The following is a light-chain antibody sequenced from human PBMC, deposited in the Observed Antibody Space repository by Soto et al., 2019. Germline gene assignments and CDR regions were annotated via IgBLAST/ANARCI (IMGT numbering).Light chain of an antibody. CDR1: SSDVGGYNY. J-gene: IGLJ2*01. CDR3: SSYTSSDTLV. Sequence: QSALTQPASVSGSPGQSITISCTGTSSDVGGYNYASWYQQHPGKAPKLIIYDVNNRPSGVSYRFSGSKSGNTASLTVSGLQAEDEADYYCSSYTSSDTLVFGGGTKLTVL. V-gene: IGLV2-14*03. CDR2: DVN.